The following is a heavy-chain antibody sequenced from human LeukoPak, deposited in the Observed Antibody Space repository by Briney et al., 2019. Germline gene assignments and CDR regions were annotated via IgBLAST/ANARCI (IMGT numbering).Heavy chain of an antibody. CDR2: INQDGSEK. CDR1: GFTFSNYA. Sequence: GGSLRLSCAASGFTFSNYAMSWVRQAPGKGLEWVANINQDGSEKYYVDSVKGRFTISRDNAKNSVYLQMNSLRGEDTAVYYCARDRTLGYWGQGTLVTVSS. CDR3: ARDRTLGY. D-gene: IGHD3-16*01. V-gene: IGHV3-7*05. J-gene: IGHJ4*02.